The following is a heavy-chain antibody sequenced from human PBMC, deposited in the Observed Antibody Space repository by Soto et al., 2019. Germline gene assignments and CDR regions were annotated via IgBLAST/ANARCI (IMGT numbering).Heavy chain of an antibody. CDR2: IYYSGST. V-gene: IGHV4-59*01. Sequence: SETLSLTCTVSGGSISSYYWSWIRQPPGKGLEWIGYIYYSGSTDYNPSLKSRVTISVDTSKNQFSLKLSSVTAADTAVYYCARYRFAARPGGWFDPWGQGTLVTVSS. D-gene: IGHD6-6*01. CDR1: GGSISSYY. CDR3: ARYRFAARPGGWFDP. J-gene: IGHJ5*02.